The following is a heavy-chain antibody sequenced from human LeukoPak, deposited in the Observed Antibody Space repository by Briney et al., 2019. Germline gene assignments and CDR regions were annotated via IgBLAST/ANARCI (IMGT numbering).Heavy chain of an antibody. V-gene: IGHV1-2*02. Sequence: SVKVSCKAAGYTFTGYFMHWVRQAPGQGLDWMGWINPNTGGTKYAKKFQGRVTMTRGTSIGTAYMELGTVTSDDTAVYFCARVHATGYYSLDLGYWGQGTLVTVSS. CDR3: ARVHATGYYSLDLGY. CDR2: INPNTGGT. D-gene: IGHD3-9*01. J-gene: IGHJ4*02. CDR1: GYTFTGYF.